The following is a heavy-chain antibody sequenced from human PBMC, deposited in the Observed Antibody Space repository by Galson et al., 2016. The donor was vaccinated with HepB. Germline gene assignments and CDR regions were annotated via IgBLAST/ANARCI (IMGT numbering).Heavy chain of an antibody. D-gene: IGHD2-8*02. V-gene: IGHV7-4-1*02. J-gene: IGHJ5*02. CDR1: GYSFISYA. CDR2: INTLTGNP. CDR3: TGVTGARGSGVCRPTNWCDT. Sequence: SVKVSCKASGYSFISYAMNWVRQAPGQGLEWMGWINTLTGNPTYAQAFTGRFVFFLDTSVSTAYLQIRVLKTEDTAVYYCTGVTGARGSGVCRPTNWCDTGGQGTLVTIAS.